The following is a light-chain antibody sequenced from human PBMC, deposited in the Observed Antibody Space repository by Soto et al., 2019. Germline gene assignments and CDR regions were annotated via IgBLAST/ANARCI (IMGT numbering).Light chain of an antibody. CDR3: QQRSNWLT. V-gene: IGKV3-11*01. CDR1: QSVASD. CDR2: GAS. Sequence: EIMMTQSPATLSVSPGERATLSCRSSQSVASDLAWYQQKPGQAPRLLIYGASTRATGIPARFSGSGSGTDFTLTISSLEPEDFAVYYCQQRSNWLTFGGGTKVDI. J-gene: IGKJ4*01.